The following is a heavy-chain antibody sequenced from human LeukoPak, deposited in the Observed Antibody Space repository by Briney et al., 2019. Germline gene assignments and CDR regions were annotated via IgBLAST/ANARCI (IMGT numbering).Heavy chain of an antibody. CDR3: ASDGGLTYYYGSGRRSYLDH. CDR2: IDSNGRYI. J-gene: IGHJ4*01. CDR1: RFDLPNYN. Sequence: GGSLRLSCVASRFDLPNYNMVVVREAPGRGLERVASIDSNGRYIYYGDSVKGRFTISRDNLKKSVSLQMTGLRVEDTAMYYCASDGGLTYYYGSGRRSYLDHWGRGTLVTVSS. V-gene: IGHV3-21*01. D-gene: IGHD3-10*01.